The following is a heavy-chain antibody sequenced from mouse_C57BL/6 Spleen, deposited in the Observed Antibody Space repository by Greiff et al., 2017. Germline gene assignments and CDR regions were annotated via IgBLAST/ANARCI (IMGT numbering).Heavy chain of an antibody. V-gene: IGHV1-72*01. Sequence: QVQLQQPGAELVKPGASVKLSCKASGYTFTSYWMHWVKQRPGRGLEWIGRIDPTSGGTNYNEKFKSKATLTVDKPSSTAYMQLSSLTSDDSAVYYCVRGCGNYPSKFDYWGQGTTLTVSS. CDR1: GYTFTSYW. J-gene: IGHJ2*01. D-gene: IGHD2-1*01. CDR3: VRGCGNYPSKFDY. CDR2: IDPTSGGT.